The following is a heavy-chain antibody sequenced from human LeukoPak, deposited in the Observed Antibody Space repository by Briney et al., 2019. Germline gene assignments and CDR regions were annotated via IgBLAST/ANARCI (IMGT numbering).Heavy chain of an antibody. V-gene: IGHV3-7*01. D-gene: IGHD6-13*01. CDR2: IKQDGSEK. J-gene: IGHJ6*03. Sequence: PGGSLRLSCAASGFTFSSYWMSWVRQAPGKGLEWVANIKQDGSEKYYVDSVKGRFTISRDNAKNSLYLQMNSLRAEDTAVYYCARDSVTDSSWYYYYYYMDVWGKGTTVTVSS. CDR1: GFTFSSYW. CDR3: ARDSVTDSSWYYYYYYMDV.